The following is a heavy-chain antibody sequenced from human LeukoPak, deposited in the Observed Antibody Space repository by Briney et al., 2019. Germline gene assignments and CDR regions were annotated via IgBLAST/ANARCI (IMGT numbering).Heavy chain of an antibody. CDR1: GGSFSGYY. CDR3: ARGAMVVGYCSGGSCQSIFDY. D-gene: IGHD2-15*01. Sequence: KTSETLSLTCAVYGGSFSGYYWSWIRQPPGKGLEWIGEINDSGSTNYNPSLKSRVTISVDTSKNQFSLKLSSVTAADTAVYYCARGAMVVGYCSGGSCQSIFDYWGQGTLVTVSS. J-gene: IGHJ4*02. V-gene: IGHV4-34*01. CDR2: INDSGST.